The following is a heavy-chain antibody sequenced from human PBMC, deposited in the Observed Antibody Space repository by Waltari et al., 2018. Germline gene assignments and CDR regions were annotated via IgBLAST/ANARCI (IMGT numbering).Heavy chain of an antibody. D-gene: IGHD5-12*01. CDR1: GFIFGNCN. V-gene: IGHV3-30*18. CDR3: VKYSGFDYFFDY. J-gene: IGHJ4*01. CDR2: ISHDGSNK. Sequence: QFQLVESGGGVVQPGRSLRLSCAASGFIFGNCNMHWVRQPPGQGLQWVAAISHDGSNKDYADSVKSRFTVSRDNSNNTLYLQINSLRADDTGIYFCVKYSGFDYFFDYWGHGTLVTISS.